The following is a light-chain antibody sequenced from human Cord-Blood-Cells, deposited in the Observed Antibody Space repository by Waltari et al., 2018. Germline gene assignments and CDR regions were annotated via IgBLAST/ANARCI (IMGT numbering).Light chain of an antibody. CDR1: QSISSY. V-gene: IGKV1-39*01. CDR3: QQSYSTPRT. Sequence: DIQMTQSPSSLSASVGDRVIITCRASQSISSYLNWYQQKPGKAPKLLIYAASSLQSGVPSRFSGSGSGTDFTLTISSLQPEDFATYYCQQSYSTPRTFGQGTKEEIK. J-gene: IGKJ1*01. CDR2: AAS.